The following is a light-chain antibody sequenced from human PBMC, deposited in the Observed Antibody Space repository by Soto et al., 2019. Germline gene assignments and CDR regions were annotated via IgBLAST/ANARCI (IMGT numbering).Light chain of an antibody. V-gene: IGKV1-9*01. CDR3: QQLNSYPLT. Sequence: QLTQSPSSLFASVGDRVTITCRASQGIASYLAWYQQKPGQAPNLLIYAASTLQSGVPSRFSGSGSGTDFTLTISSLQPEDFATYYCQQLNSYPLTFGGGTKVEI. J-gene: IGKJ4*01. CDR1: QGIASY. CDR2: AAS.